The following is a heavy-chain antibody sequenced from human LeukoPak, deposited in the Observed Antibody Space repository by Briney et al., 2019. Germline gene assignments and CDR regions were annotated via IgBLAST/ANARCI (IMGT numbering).Heavy chain of an antibody. CDR2: INTNTGNP. CDR3: ARRPTDHGMDV. J-gene: IGHJ6*02. CDR1: GYTFTTYA. V-gene: IGHV7-4-1*02. Sequence: ASVKVSCKASGYTFTTYAMNWVRQAPGQGLEWMGWINTNTGNPTYAHGFTGRSVFSLDTSVSTAYLQISSLKAEDTAVYYCARRPTDHGMDVWGQGTTVTVSS. D-gene: IGHD4-11*01.